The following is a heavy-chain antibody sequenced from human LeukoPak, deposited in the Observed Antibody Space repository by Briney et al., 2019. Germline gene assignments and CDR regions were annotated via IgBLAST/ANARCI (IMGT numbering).Heavy chain of an antibody. CDR2: INHGGSA. CDR1: GGSISSSTFY. D-gene: IGHD6-19*01. Sequence: SETLSLICTVSGGSISSSTFYWGWIRQSPGKGLEWIGRINHGGSADYSPSLKSRVTLSVDTSRNQFSLTLIFVTAADTAMYYCARHRITLAATDYWGQGALVIVSS. CDR3: ARHRITLAATDY. J-gene: IGHJ4*02. V-gene: IGHV4-39*01.